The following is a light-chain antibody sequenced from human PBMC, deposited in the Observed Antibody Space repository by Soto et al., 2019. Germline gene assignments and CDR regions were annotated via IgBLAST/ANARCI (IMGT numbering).Light chain of an antibody. CDR1: QSVLYSSNNKNY. V-gene: IGKV4-1*01. J-gene: IGKJ1*01. CDR3: QQYYSIPRT. Sequence: DIVMTQSPDSLAVSLGERATINCKSSQSVLYSSNNKNYVAWYQQKPGQPPKLLIYWASTRESGVPDRCSGSGSETDFTLTVSSLQAEDVAVYYCQQYYSIPRTFGQGTKVEVK. CDR2: WAS.